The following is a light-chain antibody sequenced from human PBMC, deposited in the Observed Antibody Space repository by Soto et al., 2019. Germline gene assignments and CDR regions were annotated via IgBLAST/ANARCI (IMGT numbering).Light chain of an antibody. Sequence: ALQMTQSPSSLSASVGDRVTITCRASQVIRNDLGWYQQKPGQAPKFLIYSASSLQSGVPSRFSGSGSGTDFTLTISSLQPEDFATYYCLQDYSYPWTFGQGTKVEIK. CDR1: QVIRND. J-gene: IGKJ1*01. CDR2: SAS. V-gene: IGKV1-6*01. CDR3: LQDYSYPWT.